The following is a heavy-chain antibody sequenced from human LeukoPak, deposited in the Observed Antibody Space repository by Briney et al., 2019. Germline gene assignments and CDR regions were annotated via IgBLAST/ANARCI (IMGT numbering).Heavy chain of an antibody. Sequence: GASLKISCSGSGYSFTSYWISWVRQMPGKGLEWMGRIDPSDSYTNYSPSFQGHVTISADKSISTAYLQWSSLKASDTAMYYCARHARRTVQKYFDYWGQGTLVTVSS. J-gene: IGHJ4*02. CDR1: GYSFTSYW. D-gene: IGHD4-11*01. CDR3: ARHARRTVQKYFDY. CDR2: IDPSDSYT. V-gene: IGHV5-10-1*01.